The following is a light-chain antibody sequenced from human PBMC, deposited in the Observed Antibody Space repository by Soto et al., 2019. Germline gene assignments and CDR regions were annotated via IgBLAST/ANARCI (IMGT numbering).Light chain of an antibody. CDR3: QQYGSSPYT. CDR1: QSVSSSY. CDR2: CAS. J-gene: IGKJ2*01. V-gene: IGKV3-20*01. Sequence: EIVLTQSPGTLSLSPGERATLSCRASQSVSSSYLAWYQQKPGQAPRLLIYCASSRATDIPDRFSGSGSGTDFTLTISRLEPEDFAVYYCQQYGSSPYTVGQGTKLEIK.